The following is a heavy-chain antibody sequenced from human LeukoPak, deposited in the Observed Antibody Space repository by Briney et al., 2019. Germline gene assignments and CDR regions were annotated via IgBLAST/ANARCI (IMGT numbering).Heavy chain of an antibody. D-gene: IGHD6-19*01. V-gene: IGHV3-7*02. CDR1: GFTFSNYW. J-gene: IGHJ4*02. Sequence: PGGSLRLSCAASGFTFSNYWMSWVRQAPGKGLEWVANIKEDGSEKYYVDSVRGRFTISRDNAKNSLSLQMNSLRDEDTAVYHCARLSSGWYFDYWGQGTLVTVSS. CDR2: IKEDGSEK. CDR3: ARLSSGWYFDY.